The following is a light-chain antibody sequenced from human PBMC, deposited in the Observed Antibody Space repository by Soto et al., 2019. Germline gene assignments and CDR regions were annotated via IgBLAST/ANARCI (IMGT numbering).Light chain of an antibody. Sequence: QSVLTQPPSVSGAPGQRVTISCTGSSSNIGAGYDVHWYQQLPGPAPKLLIYGNSNRPSGVPDRFSGSKSGTSASLAITGLQAEDEADYYCQSSDSSLSGRYVFGTGTKLTVL. CDR2: GNS. CDR1: SSNIGAGYD. CDR3: QSSDSSLSGRYV. J-gene: IGLJ1*01. V-gene: IGLV1-40*01.